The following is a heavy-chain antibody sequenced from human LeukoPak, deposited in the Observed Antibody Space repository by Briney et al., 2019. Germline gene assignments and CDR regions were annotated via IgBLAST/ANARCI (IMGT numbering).Heavy chain of an antibody. J-gene: IGHJ4*02. V-gene: IGHV4-61*02. D-gene: IGHD4-17*01. Sequence: SETLSLTCTVSGDSISSGSYYWSWSRQPAGKGVEWIGRIYTSGSTNYNPSLKSRVTMSLDTSKNQFSLKLSSVTAADTAVYYCARDMYGDYRRGIDYWGQGTLVTVSS. CDR1: GDSISSGSYY. CDR2: IYTSGST. CDR3: ARDMYGDYRRGIDY.